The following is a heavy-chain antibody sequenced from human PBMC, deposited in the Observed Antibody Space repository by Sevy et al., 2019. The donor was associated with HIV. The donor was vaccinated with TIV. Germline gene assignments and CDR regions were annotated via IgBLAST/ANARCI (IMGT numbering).Heavy chain of an antibody. Sequence: GGSLRLSCVASGFTFSIYAMSWVRQAPGKELEWVSVISITGGSTYYADSVKGRFTISRDNSNNTLYLQMNTLRAEDTAVYYCAKDRVSGTYYTGDFDYWGQGTLVTVSS. CDR3: AKDRVSGTYYTGDFDY. CDR1: GFTFSIYA. J-gene: IGHJ4*02. D-gene: IGHD3-10*01. V-gene: IGHV3-23*01. CDR2: ISITGGST.